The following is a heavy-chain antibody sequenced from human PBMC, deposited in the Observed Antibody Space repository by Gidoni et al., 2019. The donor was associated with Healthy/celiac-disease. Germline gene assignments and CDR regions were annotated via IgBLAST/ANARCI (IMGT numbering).Heavy chain of an antibody. V-gene: IGHV1-18*01. CDR3: ASDSSGYYSQDAFDI. Sequence: QVQLVQSGAEVKKPGASVKVSCNASGYTFTSYGISWVRQAPGQGLEWMGWISAYNGNTNYAQKRQCRDTMTTDTSTSTAYMELRSLRSDDTAVYYCASDSSGYYSQDAFDIWGQGTMVTVSS. J-gene: IGHJ3*02. D-gene: IGHD3-22*01. CDR2: ISAYNGNT. CDR1: GYTFTSYG.